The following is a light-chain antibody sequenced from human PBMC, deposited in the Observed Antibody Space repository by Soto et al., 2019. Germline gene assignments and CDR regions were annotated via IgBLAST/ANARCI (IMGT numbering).Light chain of an antibody. J-gene: IGLJ2*01. Sequence: QSVLTQSPSASASLGASVKLTCTLSSGHSTYAIAWHQQQAEKGPRFLMKLNSDGSHTKGDGIPDRFSGSSSGAERYLTISSLQSEDEADYYCQTWGSGIWVFGGGTKVTVL. CDR3: QTWGSGIWV. V-gene: IGLV4-69*01. CDR2: LNSDGSH. CDR1: SGHSTYA.